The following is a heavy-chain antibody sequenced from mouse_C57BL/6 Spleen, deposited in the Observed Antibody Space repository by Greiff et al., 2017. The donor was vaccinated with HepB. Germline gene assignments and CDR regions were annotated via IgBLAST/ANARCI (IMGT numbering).Heavy chain of an antibody. Sequence: QVQLQQSGPGLVAPSQSLSITCTVSGFSLTSYAISWVRQPPGKGLEWLGVIWTGGGTNYNSALKSRLSISKDNSKSQVFLKMNSLQTDDTARYYCARMGLDYGSVYWYFDVWGTGTTVTVSS. D-gene: IGHD1-1*01. CDR2: IWTGGGT. CDR3: ARMGLDYGSVYWYFDV. V-gene: IGHV2-9-1*01. J-gene: IGHJ1*03. CDR1: GFSLTSYA.